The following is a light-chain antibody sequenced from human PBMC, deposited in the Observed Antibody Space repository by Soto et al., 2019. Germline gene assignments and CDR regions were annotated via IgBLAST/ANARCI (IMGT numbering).Light chain of an antibody. V-gene: IGKV1-5*01. CDR3: QQYSSYTWT. CDR1: QSISSW. J-gene: IGKJ1*01. CDR2: DAS. Sequence: LQMTQSPSTLSASVGDRVTITCRASQSISSWLAWYQQKPGKAPKLLIYDASSLESGVPSRFSGSGSGTEFTLTISSLQPDDFATYYCQQYSSYTWTFGQGTKV.